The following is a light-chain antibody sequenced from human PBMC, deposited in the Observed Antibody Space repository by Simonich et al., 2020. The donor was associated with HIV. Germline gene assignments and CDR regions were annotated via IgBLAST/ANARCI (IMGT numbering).Light chain of an antibody. Sequence: QSVLTQPPSASGTPGQRVTISCSGSSSNIGSSTVHWYQQLPGAAPKLMIYDVSKRPSGVSNRFSGSKSGNTASLTISGLQAEDEADYYCSSYAGSNNLVFGGGTKLTVL. J-gene: IGLJ2*01. V-gene: IGLV1-44*01. CDR3: SSYAGSNNLV. CDR1: SSNIGSST. CDR2: DVS.